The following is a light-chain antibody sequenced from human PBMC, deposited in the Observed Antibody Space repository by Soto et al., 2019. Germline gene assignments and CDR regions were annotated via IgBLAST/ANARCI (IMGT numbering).Light chain of an antibody. CDR3: SSYTSSSTDVV. Sequence: QSARTQPASVAGSPGQSITISCTGTSSDVGGYNYVSWYQQHPGKAPKLMMYDVSNRPSGVSNRFSGSKSGNTASLTISGLQAEDEADYYCSSYTSSSTDVVFGGGTKVTV. J-gene: IGLJ2*01. CDR1: SSDVGGYNY. V-gene: IGLV2-14*01. CDR2: DVS.